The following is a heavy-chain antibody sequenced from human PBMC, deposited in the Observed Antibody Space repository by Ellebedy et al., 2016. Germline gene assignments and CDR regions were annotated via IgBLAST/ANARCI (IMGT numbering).Heavy chain of an antibody. CDR1: GYTFTSYD. CDR3: ARGSNYDFWSGYYDLDY. D-gene: IGHD3-3*01. J-gene: IGHJ4*02. CDR2: ISTYSGDT. Sequence: ASVKVSCKASGYTFTSYDINWVRQATGQGLEWMGWISTYSGDTNYAQKLQGRVTMTTDTSTSTAYMELRSLRSDDTAVYYCARGSNYDFWSGYYDLDYWGQGTLVTVSS. V-gene: IGHV1-18*01.